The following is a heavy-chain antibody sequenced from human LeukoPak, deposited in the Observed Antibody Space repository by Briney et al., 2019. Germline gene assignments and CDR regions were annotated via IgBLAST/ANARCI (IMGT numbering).Heavy chain of an antibody. D-gene: IGHD3-22*01. CDR3: AREYYYDTSGYKD. CDR1: GGSISSYY. CDR2: IYYSGST. Sequence: SETLSLTCTVSGGSISSYYWSWIRQPPGKGLEWIGYIYYSGSTNYNPSLKSRVTISVDTSKNQFSLKLDSVTAADTAVYYCAREYYYDTSGYKDWGQGTLVTVSS. V-gene: IGHV4-59*01. J-gene: IGHJ4*02.